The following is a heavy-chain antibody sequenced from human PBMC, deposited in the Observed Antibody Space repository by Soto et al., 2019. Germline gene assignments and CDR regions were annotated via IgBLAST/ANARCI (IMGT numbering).Heavy chain of an antibody. CDR2: ISSDSSTI. D-gene: IGHD3-3*01. J-gene: IGHJ6*02. V-gene: IGHV3-48*01. CDR3: ARDRYSYYDFWSGSLPYYYYGMDV. Sequence: GGSLRLSCAASGFTFSSYSMNWVRQAPGKGLEWVSYISSDSSTIYYADSVKGRFTISRDNAKKSLYLQMNSLRAEDTAVYYCARDRYSYYDFWSGSLPYYYYGMDVWGQGTTVTVSS. CDR1: GFTFSSYS.